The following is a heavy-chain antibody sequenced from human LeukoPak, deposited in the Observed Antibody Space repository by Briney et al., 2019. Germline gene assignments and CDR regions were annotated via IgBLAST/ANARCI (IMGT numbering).Heavy chain of an antibody. CDR3: ARDGYSGSDAL. J-gene: IGHJ4*02. CDR2: IYYSGST. Sequence: SETLSLTCTVSSGSISTYYWSWIRQPPGKGLEWIGYIYYSGSTKYNPSLKSRVTLSIDTSKNQFSLKLSSVTAADTAVYYCARDGYSGSDALWGQGILVTVSS. D-gene: IGHD5-12*01. V-gene: IGHV4-59*01. CDR1: SGSISTYY.